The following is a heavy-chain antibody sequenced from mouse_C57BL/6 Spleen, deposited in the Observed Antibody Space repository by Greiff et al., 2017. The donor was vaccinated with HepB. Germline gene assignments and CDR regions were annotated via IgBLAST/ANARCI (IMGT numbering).Heavy chain of an antibody. D-gene: IGHD2-4*01. J-gene: IGHJ4*01. V-gene: IGHV3-6*01. CDR3: ARGYDYGYAMDY. CDR2: ISYDGSN. CDR1: GYSITSGYY. Sequence: EVQLQQSGPGLVKPSQSLSLTCSVTGYSITSGYYWNWIRQFPGNKLEWMGYISYDGSNNYNPSLKNRISITRDTSKNQFFLKLNSVTTEDTATYYCARGYDYGYAMDYWGQGTSVTVSS.